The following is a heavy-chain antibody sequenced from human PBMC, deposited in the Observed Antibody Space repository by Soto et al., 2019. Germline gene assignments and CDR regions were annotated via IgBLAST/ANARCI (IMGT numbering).Heavy chain of an antibody. V-gene: IGHV3-23*01. J-gene: IGHJ6*04. CDR2: ISSSGDGT. D-gene: IGHD3-3*01. Sequence: PGGSLRLSCAASGFTFNSYAMTWVRQAPGKGLEWVSIISSSGDGTYYVDSVKGRFTISRDNSRKTLNLQMNSLRAEDTAVYYCAKNADFWSWGMAVWGKGTTVTVSS. CDR3: AKNADFWSWGMAV. CDR1: GFTFNSYA.